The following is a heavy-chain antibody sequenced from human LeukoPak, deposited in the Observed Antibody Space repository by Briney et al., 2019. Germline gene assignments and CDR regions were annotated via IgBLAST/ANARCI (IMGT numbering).Heavy chain of an antibody. CDR1: GGSSSGYY. Sequence: KASETLSLTCAVYGGSSSGYYWSWIRQPPGKGLEWIGEINHSGSTNYNPSLKSRVTISVDTSKNQFSLKLSSVTAADTAVYYCARLHYGGNPLGYFQHWGQGTLVTVSS. CDR2: INHSGST. D-gene: IGHD4-23*01. J-gene: IGHJ1*01. V-gene: IGHV4-34*01. CDR3: ARLHYGGNPLGYFQH.